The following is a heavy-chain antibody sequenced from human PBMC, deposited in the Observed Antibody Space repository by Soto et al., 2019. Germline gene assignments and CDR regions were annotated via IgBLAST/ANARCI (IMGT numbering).Heavy chain of an antibody. CDR3: ARDGGVQARFDP. Sequence: QVQLVQSGAEVKKPGASVKVSCKASGYTFTSYGISWVRQATGQGLEWMGWISAYNGNTNYAQKLQGRVTMTTDTATSTAYIELRSLRSYDTAVYYCARDGGVQARFDPWGQGTLVTVSS. J-gene: IGHJ5*02. V-gene: IGHV1-18*01. CDR1: GYTFTSYG. D-gene: IGHD2-8*02. CDR2: ISAYNGNT.